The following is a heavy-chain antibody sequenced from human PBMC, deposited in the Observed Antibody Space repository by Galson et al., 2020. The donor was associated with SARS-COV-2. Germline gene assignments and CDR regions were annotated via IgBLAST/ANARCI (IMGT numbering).Heavy chain of an antibody. CDR1: GYSFTSYW. D-gene: IGHD3-22*01. V-gene: IGHV5-51*01. CDR3: ARQYSETFGYHDSFDI. J-gene: IGHJ3*02. CDR2: IYPGDSDT. Sequence: GESLKISCKASGYSFTSYWIAWVRQMPGKGLEWMGIIYPGDSDTRYSPSFQGHVTLSADRSTSTAYLQWGSLKASDSAIYYCARQYSETFGYHDSFDIWGQGAMVTVSS.